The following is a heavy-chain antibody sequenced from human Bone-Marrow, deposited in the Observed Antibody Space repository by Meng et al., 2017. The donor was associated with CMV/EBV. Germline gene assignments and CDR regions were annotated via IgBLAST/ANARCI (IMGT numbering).Heavy chain of an antibody. D-gene: IGHD3-22*01. CDR3: ARDLDSYDSSAYYET. V-gene: IGHV3-7*01. Sequence: GGSLRLSCAASGFTFTSYWMSWVRQAPGKGLEWVANIKQDGSEKYYVDFVKGRFTISRDNAKNSLYLQMNSLRAEDTAVYYCARDLDSYDSSAYYETWGQGTLVTVSS. J-gene: IGHJ5*02. CDR2: IKQDGSEK. CDR1: GFTFTSYW.